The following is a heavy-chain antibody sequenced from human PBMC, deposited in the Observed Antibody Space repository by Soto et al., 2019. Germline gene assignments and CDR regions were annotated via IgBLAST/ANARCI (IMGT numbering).Heavy chain of an antibody. D-gene: IGHD1-7*01. CDR3: ASRDPGTSVDY. J-gene: IGHJ4*02. Sequence: QVQLQESGPGLVKPSGTLSLTCAVSGGSFTSNNWWTWVRQPPGQGLEWIGEIYRTGSTNYNPSLKSGVTISLDKSENQFSLKVTSLTAADTAVYYCASRDPGTSVDYWGQGTLVTVSS. V-gene: IGHV4-4*02. CDR1: GGSFTSNNW. CDR2: IYRTGST.